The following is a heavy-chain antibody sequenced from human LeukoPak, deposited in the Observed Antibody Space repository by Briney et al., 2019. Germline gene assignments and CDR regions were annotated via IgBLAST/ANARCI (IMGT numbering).Heavy chain of an antibody. CDR2: ISYDGSNK. Sequence: PGGSLRLSCAASGFTFSSYWMSWVRQAPGKGLEWVAVISYDGSNKYYADSVKGRFTISRDNSKNTLYLQMNSLRAEDTAVYYCAREWDYWGQGTLVTVSS. CDR1: GFTFSSYW. J-gene: IGHJ4*02. V-gene: IGHV3-30*03. CDR3: AREWDY.